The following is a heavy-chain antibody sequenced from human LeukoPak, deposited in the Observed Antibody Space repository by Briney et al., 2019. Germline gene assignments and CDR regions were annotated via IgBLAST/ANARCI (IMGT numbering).Heavy chain of an antibody. Sequence: GSMRLSCAASGCTFSSYAMSWVRQAPGKGLEWVSVISGSGGSTYYADSVKGRFTISRDNSKNTLYLQMNSLRAEDTAVYYCAKVIHTYYYDSSGYLDYWGQGTLVTVSS. CDR2: ISGSGGST. CDR1: GCTFSSYA. D-gene: IGHD3-22*01. V-gene: IGHV3-23*01. J-gene: IGHJ4*02. CDR3: AKVIHTYYYDSSGYLDY.